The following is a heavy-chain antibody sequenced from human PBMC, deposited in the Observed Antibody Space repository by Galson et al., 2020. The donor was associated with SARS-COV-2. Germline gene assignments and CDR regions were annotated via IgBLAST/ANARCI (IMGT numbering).Heavy chain of an antibody. CDR2: IKSKTDGGTT. CDR3: TTEAYCGGDCYLDGDY. Sequence: GGSLRLSCAASGFTFSNAWMSWVRQAPGKGLEWVGRIKSKTDGGTTDYAAPVKGRFTISRDDSKNTLYLQMNSLKTEDTAVYYCTTEAYCGGDCYLDGDYWGQGTLVTGSS. V-gene: IGHV3-15*01. D-gene: IGHD2-21*01. J-gene: IGHJ4*02. CDR1: GFTFSNAW.